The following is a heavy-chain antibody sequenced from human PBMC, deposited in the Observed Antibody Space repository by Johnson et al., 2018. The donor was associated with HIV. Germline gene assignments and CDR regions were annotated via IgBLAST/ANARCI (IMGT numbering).Heavy chain of an antibody. CDR3: ARDRIVGADYDAFDI. V-gene: IGHV3-20*01. CDR1: RFTSDDYG. J-gene: IGHJ3*02. CDR2: INWNGGST. Sequence: VQLVESGGGVVRPGGSLRLSCAASRFTSDDYGMSWVRQAPGKGLDWVSGINWNGGSTGYAASVKGRFTISRDNSKNTLFLQMNSLRTEDTAVYHCARDRIVGADYDAFDIWGQGTMVTVSS. D-gene: IGHD1-26*01.